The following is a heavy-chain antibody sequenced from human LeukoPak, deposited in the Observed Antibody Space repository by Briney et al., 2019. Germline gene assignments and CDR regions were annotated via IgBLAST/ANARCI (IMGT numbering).Heavy chain of an antibody. CDR2: ISSNGDST. J-gene: IGHJ4*02. CDR1: GFTFSNYA. V-gene: IGHV3-64*01. D-gene: IGHD6-19*01. Sequence: PGGSLRLSCAASGFTFSNYAMHCVRQAPGKGLEYVSAISSNGDSTYYASSVKGRFTISRDNSKNTLHLQMGSLRAEDMAVYYCARADSSGWYFYFDHWGQGTLVTVSS. CDR3: ARADSSGWYFYFDH.